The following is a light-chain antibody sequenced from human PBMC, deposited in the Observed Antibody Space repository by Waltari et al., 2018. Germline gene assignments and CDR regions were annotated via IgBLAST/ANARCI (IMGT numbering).Light chain of an antibody. CDR2: WAS. V-gene: IGKV4-1*01. CDR1: QSVLYSSNDKNY. CDR3: QQYYSGPRT. J-gene: IGKJ1*01. Sequence: DIVMTKSPDSLAVSLGERATNNCKSSQSVLYSSNDKNYLAWYQQKPRQPPRLLIYWASTRESGVPDRFSGSGSGTDFTLTISSLQAEDVAVYYCQQYYSGPRTFGQGTKVEIK.